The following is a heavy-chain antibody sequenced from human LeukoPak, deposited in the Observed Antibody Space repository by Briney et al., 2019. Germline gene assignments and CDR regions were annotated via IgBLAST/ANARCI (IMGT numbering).Heavy chain of an antibody. V-gene: IGHV5-10-1*01. J-gene: IGHJ6*02. CDR1: GYSFTSYW. CDR3: ARQGRIAVATPLYGMDV. D-gene: IGHD6-19*01. CDR2: IDPSDSYT. Sequence: GESLQISCKGSGYSFTSYWISWVRQMPGKGLEWMGRIDPSDSYTNYSPSFQGHVTISADKSIITAYLQWSSLKASDTAMYYCARQGRIAVATPLYGMDVWGQGTTVTVSS.